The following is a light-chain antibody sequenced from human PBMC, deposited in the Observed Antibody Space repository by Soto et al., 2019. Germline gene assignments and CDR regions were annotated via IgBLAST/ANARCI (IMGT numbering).Light chain of an antibody. V-gene: IGLV1-51*01. CDR3: GTWDSSLSAGWV. CDR1: SSNIGNNY. CDR2: DNN. J-gene: IGLJ3*02. Sequence: QSVLTQPPSVSAAPGQKVTIYCSGSSSNIGNNYVSWYQQLPGTAPKLLIYDNNKRPSGIPDRFSGSKSGTSATLGITGLQTGDEADYYCGTWDSSLSAGWVFGGGTKLTVL.